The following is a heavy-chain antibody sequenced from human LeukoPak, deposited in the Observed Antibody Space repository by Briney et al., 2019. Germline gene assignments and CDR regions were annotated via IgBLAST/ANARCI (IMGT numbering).Heavy chain of an antibody. CDR3: ARTPLTTVVTLNFDY. CDR1: GYTFTGYY. V-gene: IGHV1-2*02. Sequence: ASVKVSCKASGYTFTGYYMHWVRQAPGQGLEWMGWINPNSGGTNYAQKFQGRVTMTRDTSISTAYMEPSRLRSDDTAVYCCARTPLTTVVTLNFDYWGQGTLVTVSS. J-gene: IGHJ4*02. D-gene: IGHD4-23*01. CDR2: INPNSGGT.